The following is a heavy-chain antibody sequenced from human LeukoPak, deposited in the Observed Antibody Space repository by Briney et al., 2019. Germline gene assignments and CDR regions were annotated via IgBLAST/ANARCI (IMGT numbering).Heavy chain of an antibody. CDR1: GFTFGSYG. D-gene: IGHD3-10*01. Sequence: PGGSLRLSCAASGFTFGSYGMGWVRQAPGKGLEWVSTIRTSAGHIYYADSVKGRFTISRDNSKNTVHLQMNSLRAEDTAVYYCAKYYYGSGSSPLNFDYWGQGTLVTVSS. CDR2: IRTSAGHI. V-gene: IGHV3-23*01. CDR3: AKYYYGSGSSPLNFDY. J-gene: IGHJ4*02.